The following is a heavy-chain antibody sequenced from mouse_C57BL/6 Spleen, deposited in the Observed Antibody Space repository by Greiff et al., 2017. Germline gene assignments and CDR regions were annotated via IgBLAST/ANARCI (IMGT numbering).Heavy chain of an antibody. Sequence: QVQLKQSGAELVKPGASVKISCKASGYAFSSYWMNWVKQRPGKGLEWIGQIYPGDGDTNYNGKFKGKATLTADKSSSTAYMQLSSLTSEDSAVYFCARSKVNWAWFAYWGQGTLVTVSA. V-gene: IGHV1-80*01. CDR2: IYPGDGDT. D-gene: IGHD4-1*02. CDR1: GYAFSSYW. CDR3: ARSKVNWAWFAY. J-gene: IGHJ3*01.